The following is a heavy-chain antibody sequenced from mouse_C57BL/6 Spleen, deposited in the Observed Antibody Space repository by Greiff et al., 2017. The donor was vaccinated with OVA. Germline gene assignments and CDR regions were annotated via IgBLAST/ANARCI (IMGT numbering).Heavy chain of an antibody. CDR1: GYTFTSYD. CDR2: IYPRDGST. J-gene: IGHJ3*01. V-gene: IGHV1-85*01. CDR3: ARASTVVATGD. Sequence: QVQLQQSGPELVKPGASVKLSCKASGYTFTSYDINWVKHRPGQGLEWIGWIYPRDGSTKYNEKFKGKATLTVDTSSSTAYMELHSLTSEDSAVYFCARASTVVATGDWGQGTLVTVSA. D-gene: IGHD1-1*01.